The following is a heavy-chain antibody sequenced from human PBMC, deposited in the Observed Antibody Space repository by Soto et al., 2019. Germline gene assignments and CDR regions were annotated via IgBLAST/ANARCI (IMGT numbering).Heavy chain of an antibody. V-gene: IGHV3-30-3*01. Sequence: QVQLVESGGGVVQPGRSLRLSCAASGFTFSSYAMHWVRQAPGKGLEWVAVISYDGSNKYYEDSVKGRFTISRDNSKNTLYLQSNSLRAEDTAVYYCARDSIYSSSWYDYWGQGTLVTVSS. D-gene: IGHD6-13*01. J-gene: IGHJ4*02. CDR3: ARDSIYSSSWYDY. CDR1: GFTFSSYA. CDR2: ISYDGSNK.